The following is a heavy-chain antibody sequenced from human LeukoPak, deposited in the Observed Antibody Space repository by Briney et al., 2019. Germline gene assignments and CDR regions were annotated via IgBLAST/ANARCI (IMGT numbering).Heavy chain of an antibody. CDR3: ARAHYYGSGSYYIGVPDD. J-gene: IGHJ4*02. V-gene: IGHV1-18*01. CDR1: GYTFTSYG. D-gene: IGHD3-10*01. CDR2: ISAYNGNT. Sequence: ASVKVSCKASGYTFTSYGISWVRQAPGQGLEWMGWISAYNGNTNYAQKLQGRVTMTTDTSTSTAYMELSRPRSDDTAVYYCARAHYYGSGSYYIGVPDDWGQGTLVTVSS.